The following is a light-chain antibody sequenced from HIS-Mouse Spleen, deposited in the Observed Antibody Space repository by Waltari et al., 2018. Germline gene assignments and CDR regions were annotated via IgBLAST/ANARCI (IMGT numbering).Light chain of an antibody. CDR3: VLYMGSGIWV. CDR2: STN. CDR1: SGSVSTSYY. J-gene: IGLJ3*02. Sequence: QTVVTQEPSFSVSPGGTVTLTCGLSSGSVSTSYYPSWYQQTPGQAPRTPIYSTNPRTSGVPDRFSGSILGNKAALTITGAQADDESDYYCVLYMGSGIWVFGGGTKLTVL. V-gene: IGLV8-61*01.